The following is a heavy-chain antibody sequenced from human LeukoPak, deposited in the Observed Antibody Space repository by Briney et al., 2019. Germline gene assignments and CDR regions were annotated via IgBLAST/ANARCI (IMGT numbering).Heavy chain of an antibody. CDR2: IKQDGSEK. D-gene: IGHD2-2*01. V-gene: IGHV3-7*01. Sequence: GGSLRLSCAASGFTFSSYWMSWVRQAPGKGLEWVANIKQDGSEKNYVDSVEGRFTISRDNAKNSLNLQMNSLRTEDTAVYYCASSWGDLVVVPAPLYWGQGTLVTVSS. J-gene: IGHJ4*02. CDR1: GFTFSSYW. CDR3: ASSWGDLVVVPAPLY.